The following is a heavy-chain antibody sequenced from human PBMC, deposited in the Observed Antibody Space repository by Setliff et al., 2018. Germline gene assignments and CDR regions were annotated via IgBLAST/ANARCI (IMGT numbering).Heavy chain of an antibody. J-gene: IGHJ4*02. D-gene: IGHD2-2*01. CDR2: NSV. CDR1: GYSFTNYG. Sequence: ASVKVSCKTSGYSFTNYGINWVRQAPGQGLEWMGWNSVYAREFQGRVTMTIDTPTSTAYMELRSLRSDDTAVYYCARGPPDFVVVPAAAVFDFWGQGTLVTVSS. CDR3: ARGPPDFVVVPAAAVFDF. V-gene: IGHV1-18*01.